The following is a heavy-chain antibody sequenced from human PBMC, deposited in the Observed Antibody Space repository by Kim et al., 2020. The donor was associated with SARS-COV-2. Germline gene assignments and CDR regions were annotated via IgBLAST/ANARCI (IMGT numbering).Heavy chain of an antibody. Sequence: GGSLRLSCAASGFTFGNYAMHWVRQAPGKGLEWVSDITWNSGSIGYADSVKGRFTISRDNAKNSLYLQMNSLRAEDTALYYCAKADWNYYFDYWGQGTLVTVSS. J-gene: IGHJ4*02. CDR3: AKADWNYYFDY. CDR1: GFTFGNYA. CDR2: ITWNSGSI. D-gene: IGHD1-7*01. V-gene: IGHV3-9*01.